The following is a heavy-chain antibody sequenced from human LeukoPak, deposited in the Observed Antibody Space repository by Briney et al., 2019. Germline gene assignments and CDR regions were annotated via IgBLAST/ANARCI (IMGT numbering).Heavy chain of an antibody. Sequence: GASVKVSCKASGYTFTSYGISWVRQAPGQGLEWMGWISAYNANTNYAEKLQGRVTMTTDTSTSTAYMELRSLRSDDTAVYYCARDLTGRFLEWPDRVDVWGKGTTVTVSS. J-gene: IGHJ6*04. CDR2: ISAYNANT. CDR3: ARDLTGRFLEWPDRVDV. V-gene: IGHV1-18*01. CDR1: GYTFTSYG. D-gene: IGHD3-3*01.